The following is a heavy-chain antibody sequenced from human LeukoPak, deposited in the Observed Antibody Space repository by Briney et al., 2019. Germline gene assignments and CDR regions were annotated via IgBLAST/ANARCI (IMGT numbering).Heavy chain of an antibody. CDR2: IYYSGST. D-gene: IGHD3-22*01. Sequence: SETPSLTCTVSGGSISSYYWSWIRQPPGKGLEWIGYIYYSGSTNYNPSLKSRVTISVDTSKNQFSLKLSSVTAADTAVYYCARERYYYDSSGYYRYFDYWGQGTLVTVSS. V-gene: IGHV4-59*01. J-gene: IGHJ4*02. CDR3: ARERYYYDSSGYYRYFDY. CDR1: GGSISSYY.